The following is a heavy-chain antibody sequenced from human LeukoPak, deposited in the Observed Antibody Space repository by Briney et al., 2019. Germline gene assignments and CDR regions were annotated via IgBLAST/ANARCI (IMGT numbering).Heavy chain of an antibody. CDR2: IKYDGSEI. Sequence: TGGSLRLSCAASGFTFRTYWMSWVRQAPGKGLEWVANIKYDGSEIHYVDSVKGRFTISRDNAENSLYLQMNSLRAEDAAVYYCGRDKYFSAWGQGTMVTVSS. CDR3: GRDKYFSA. D-gene: IGHD2/OR15-2a*01. CDR1: GFTFRTYW. J-gene: IGHJ3*01. V-gene: IGHV3-7*04.